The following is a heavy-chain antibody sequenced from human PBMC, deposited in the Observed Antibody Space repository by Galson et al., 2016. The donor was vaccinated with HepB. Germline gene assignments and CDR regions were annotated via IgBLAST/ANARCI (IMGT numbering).Heavy chain of an antibody. V-gene: IGHV2-5*01. D-gene: IGHD2/OR15-2a*01. Sequence: PALVKPTQTLTLTCTFSGFSLSTSGVGVGWIRQPPGKALEWLAVIYWNDDKRYSPSLKSRLTITKDTPKNQVVLTMTNMDSVDTATYYCAHLTTLTWLDSWGQGTLVTVSS. CDR2: IYWNDDK. J-gene: IGHJ4*02. CDR1: GFSLSTSGVG. CDR3: AHLTTLTWLDS.